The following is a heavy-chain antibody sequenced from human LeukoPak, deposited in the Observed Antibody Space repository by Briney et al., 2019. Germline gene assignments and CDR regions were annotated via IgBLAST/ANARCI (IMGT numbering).Heavy chain of an antibody. V-gene: IGHV4-38-2*02. D-gene: IGHD6-19*01. CDR2: IYYSGST. J-gene: IGHJ4*02. Sequence: SETLSLTCTVSGYSISSGYYWGWIRQPPGKGLEWIGSIYYSGSTYYNPSLKSRVTISVDTSKNQFSLKLSSVTAADTAVYYCARQSADSSGWLDFDYWGQGTLVTVSS. CDR3: ARQSADSSGWLDFDY. CDR1: GYSISSGYY.